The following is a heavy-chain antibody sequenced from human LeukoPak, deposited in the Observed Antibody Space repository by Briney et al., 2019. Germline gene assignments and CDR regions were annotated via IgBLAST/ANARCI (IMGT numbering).Heavy chain of an antibody. V-gene: IGHV4-38-2*02. CDR3: ARTYYDILTGYYNH. J-gene: IGHJ5*02. CDR2: IYHSGST. Sequence: PSETLSLTCTVSGYSISSGYYWGWIRQPPGKGLEWIGSIYHSGSTYYNPSLESRVTISVDTSKNQFSLKLSSVTAADTAVYYCARTYYDILTGYYNHWGQGTLVTVSS. CDR1: GYSISSGYY. D-gene: IGHD3-9*01.